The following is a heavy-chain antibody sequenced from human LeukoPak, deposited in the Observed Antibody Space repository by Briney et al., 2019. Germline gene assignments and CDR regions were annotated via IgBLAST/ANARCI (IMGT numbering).Heavy chain of an antibody. D-gene: IGHD3-22*01. CDR2: ISSSSSTI. CDR1: GFTFSSYS. V-gene: IGHV3-48*01. Sequence: HSGGSLRLSCAASGFTFSSYSMNWVRQAPGKGLEWVSYISSSSSTIYYADSVKGRFTISRDNAKNSLYLQMNSLRAEDTAVYYCAREFSYYDSSGYFGYWGQGTLVTVSS. J-gene: IGHJ4*02. CDR3: AREFSYYDSSGYFGY.